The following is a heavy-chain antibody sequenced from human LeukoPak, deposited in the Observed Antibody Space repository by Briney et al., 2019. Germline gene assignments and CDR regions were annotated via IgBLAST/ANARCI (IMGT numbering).Heavy chain of an antibody. CDR2: IWFDGSKK. V-gene: IGHV3-33*01. CDR3: AGGYCNGGYCPHLDY. D-gene: IGHD2-15*01. J-gene: IGHJ4*02. CDR1: GFTFSIYG. Sequence: GKSLRLSCAASGFTFSIYGMHWVRQAPGKGLEWVAVIWFDGSKKEYADSVKGRFTISRDNSKNTLYLQMDSLRAEDTAVYYCAGGYCNGGYCPHLDYWGQGTLVTVSS.